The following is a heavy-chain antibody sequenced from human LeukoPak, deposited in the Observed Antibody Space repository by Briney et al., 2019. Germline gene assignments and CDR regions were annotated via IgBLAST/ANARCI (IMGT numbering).Heavy chain of an antibody. Sequence: PGRSLRLSCAASGFTFSSYGMHWVRQAPGKGLEWVAFVRYNGNDKYYADSVKGRFTISRDNSKNTVDLQMDSLRAEDTAVYYCAKAGSGWYAPYWGQGTLVTVS. CDR3: AKAGSGWYAPY. CDR1: GFTFSSYG. J-gene: IGHJ4*02. V-gene: IGHV3-30*02. CDR2: VRYNGNDK. D-gene: IGHD6-19*01.